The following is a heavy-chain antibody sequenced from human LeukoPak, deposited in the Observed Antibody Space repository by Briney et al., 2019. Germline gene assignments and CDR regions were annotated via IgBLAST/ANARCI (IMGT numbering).Heavy chain of an antibody. CDR2: IHPDGSIT. CDR3: ARNRDFDY. D-gene: IGHD1/OR15-1a*01. CDR1: GFTINNYW. Sequence: PGGSLRLSCVGSGFTINNYWMHWVRQAPGTGLVWVSRIHPDGSITTYADSVKGRFTISRDNAKNTLYLQMNSLRAEDTAVYYCARNRDFDYWGQGTLVTVSS. J-gene: IGHJ4*02. V-gene: IGHV3-74*03.